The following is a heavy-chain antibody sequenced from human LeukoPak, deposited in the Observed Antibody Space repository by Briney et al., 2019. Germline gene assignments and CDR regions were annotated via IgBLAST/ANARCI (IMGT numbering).Heavy chain of an antibody. CDR2: ISGNNDNP. J-gene: IGHJ4*02. Sequence: ASVRLSCMTSGYTFSKFGINWVRQAPGQGLEWMGWISGNNDNPNYGQKFQGRFTVTTDSSTSTAYMELRNLRFDDTAVYYCARDGTSTYDYWGRGTLVTVSS. CDR3: ARDGTSTYDY. V-gene: IGHV1-18*01. D-gene: IGHD1-26*01. CDR1: GYTFSKFG.